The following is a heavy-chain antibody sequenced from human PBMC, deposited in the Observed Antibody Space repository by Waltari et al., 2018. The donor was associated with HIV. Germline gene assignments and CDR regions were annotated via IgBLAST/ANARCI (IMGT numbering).Heavy chain of an antibody. CDR1: GFPFSSYG. J-gene: IGHJ4*02. D-gene: IGHD4-17*01. Sequence: QVQLVESGGGVVQPGRCLRLSCAASGFPFSSYGMHWVRQAPGKGLEWVAVISYDGSNKFYTDSVKGRFTISRDNSKNTLYLQMNSLRAEDTAVYYCAKTGYGDYGRDDWGQGTLVTVSS. CDR3: AKTGYGDYGRDD. V-gene: IGHV3-30*18. CDR2: ISYDGSNK.